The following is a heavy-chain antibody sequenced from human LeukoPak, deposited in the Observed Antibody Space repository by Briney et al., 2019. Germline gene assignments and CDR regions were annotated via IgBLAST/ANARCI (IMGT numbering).Heavy chain of an antibody. V-gene: IGHV3-9*01. D-gene: IGHD3-10*02. CDR2: ISWNSGSI. Sequence: GGSLRLSCAASGFTFDDYAMHWVRQAPGKGLEWVSGISWNSGSIGYADSVKGRFTISRDNAKNSLYLQMNSLRAEDTALYYCAGQKYVTFDIRGQGTMVTVSS. CDR3: AGQKYVTFDI. CDR1: GFTFDDYA. J-gene: IGHJ3*02.